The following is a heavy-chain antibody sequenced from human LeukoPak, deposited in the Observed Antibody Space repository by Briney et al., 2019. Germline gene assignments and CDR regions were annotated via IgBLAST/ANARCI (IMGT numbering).Heavy chain of an antibody. D-gene: IGHD3-16*01. CDR1: GASISSYY. CDR3: ARDTDNWGAFDI. Sequence: SETLSLTCTISGASISSYYWSWIRQPAGKGLEWIGRIYPSGSTNYNPSLKSRVTMSLDASKNQFSLKLTSVTAADTAVYYCARDTDNWGAFDIWGQGTMVTVSS. J-gene: IGHJ3*02. V-gene: IGHV4-4*07. CDR2: IYPSGST.